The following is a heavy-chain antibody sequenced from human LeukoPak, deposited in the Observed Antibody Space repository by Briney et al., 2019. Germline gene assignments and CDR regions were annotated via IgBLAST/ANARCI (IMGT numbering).Heavy chain of an antibody. V-gene: IGHV1-2*04. CDR2: INPNSGGT. J-gene: IGHJ6*04. CDR3: ARARAAAGNRWYYGMDV. Sequence: ASVKVSCKASGYTFTGYYMHWVRQAPGQGLEWMGWINPNSGGTNYAQKFQGWVTMTRDTSISTAYMELSRLRSDGTAVYYCARARAAAGNRWYYGMDVWGKGTTVTVSS. CDR1: GYTFTGYY. D-gene: IGHD6-13*01.